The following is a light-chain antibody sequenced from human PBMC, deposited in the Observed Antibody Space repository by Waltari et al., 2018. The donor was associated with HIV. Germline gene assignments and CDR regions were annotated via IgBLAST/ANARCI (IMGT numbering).Light chain of an antibody. V-gene: IGLV2-11*01. Sequence: QSALTQPRSVSGSPGQSVTISCTGTSSDVCGSYYVSWYTQHPGKAPKIMIYDVSKRPSGVPDLFSGSKSGNTASLTISGLQAEDEADYYCCSYAGSYTFVVFGGGTKLTVL. CDR2: DVS. J-gene: IGLJ2*01. CDR1: SSDVCGSYY. CDR3: CSYAGSYTFVV.